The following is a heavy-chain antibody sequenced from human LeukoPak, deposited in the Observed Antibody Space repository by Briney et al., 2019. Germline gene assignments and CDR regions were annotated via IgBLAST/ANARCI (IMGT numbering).Heavy chain of an antibody. CDR1: GGTFSSYA. V-gene: IGHV1-69*06. Sequence: GASVKVSCKASGGTFSSYAISWVRQAPGQGLEWMGGIIPIFGTANYAQKFQGRVTITADKSTSTAYMELSSLRSEDTAVYYCARRPLVRVVVVAATRNNWNDYKLGWFDPWGQGTLVTVSS. D-gene: IGHD2-15*01. J-gene: IGHJ5*02. CDR3: ARRPLVRVVVVAATRNNWNDYKLGWFDP. CDR2: IIPIFGTA.